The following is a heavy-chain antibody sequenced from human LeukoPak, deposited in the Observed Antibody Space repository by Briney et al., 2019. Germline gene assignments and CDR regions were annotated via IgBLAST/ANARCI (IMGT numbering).Heavy chain of an antibody. Sequence: AGRSLRLSCAASGFTFSSYAMHWVRQAPGKGLEWVAVISYDGSNKYYADSVKGRFTISRDNSKNTLYLQMNSLRAEDTAVYYCARDYDSSGYYFDYWGQGTLVTVSS. CDR2: ISYDGSNK. CDR3: ARDYDSSGYYFDY. D-gene: IGHD3-22*01. CDR1: GFTFSSYA. J-gene: IGHJ4*02. V-gene: IGHV3-30-3*01.